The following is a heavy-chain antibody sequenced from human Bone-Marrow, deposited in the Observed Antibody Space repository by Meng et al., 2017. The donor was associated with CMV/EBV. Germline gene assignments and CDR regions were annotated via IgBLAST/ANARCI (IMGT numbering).Heavy chain of an antibody. V-gene: IGHV4-61*01. CDR2: IYYSGST. CDR3: ARQRPLYSSSKVGWFDP. Sequence: SETLSLTCTVSGGSVSSGSYYWSWIRQPPGKGLEWIGYIYYSGSTNYNPSLKSRVTISVDTSKNQFSLKLSSVTAADTAVYYCARQRPLYSSSKVGWFDPWGQGNLVTVAA. D-gene: IGHD6-13*01. J-gene: IGHJ5*02. CDR1: GGSVSSGSYY.